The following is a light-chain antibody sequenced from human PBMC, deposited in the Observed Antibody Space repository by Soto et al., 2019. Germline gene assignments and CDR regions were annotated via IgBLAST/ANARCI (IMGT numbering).Light chain of an antibody. CDR2: EVT. J-gene: IGLJ2*01. V-gene: IGLV2-14*03. Sequence: QSALTQPASLSASPGQSITISCTGTSSDVGAYNSVSWYQQHPGKPPKLLIYEVTSRPSGVSNRFSGSKSGNTASLTISRLEAEDEADYYCISYKISSPDVLFGGGTKVTVL. CDR1: SSDVGAYNS. CDR3: ISYKISSPDVL.